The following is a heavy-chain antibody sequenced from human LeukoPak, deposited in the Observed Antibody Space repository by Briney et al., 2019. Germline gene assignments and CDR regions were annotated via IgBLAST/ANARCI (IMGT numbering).Heavy chain of an antibody. J-gene: IGHJ3*02. CDR2: IYHSGST. D-gene: IGHD3-9*01. Sequence: SETLSLTCTVSGGSISSYYWSWIRQPPGKGLEWIGYIYHSGSTYYNPSLKSRVTISVDRSKNQFSLKLSSVTAADTAVYYCARSYYDILTGSDAFDIWGQGTMVTVSS. CDR1: GGSISSYY. V-gene: IGHV4-59*12. CDR3: ARSYYDILTGSDAFDI.